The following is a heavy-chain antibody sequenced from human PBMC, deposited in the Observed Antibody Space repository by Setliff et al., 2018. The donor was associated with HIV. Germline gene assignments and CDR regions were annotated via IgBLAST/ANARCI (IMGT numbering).Heavy chain of an antibody. CDR3: ARDLKSGSYSPGAFDI. Sequence: SETLSLTCDVSGDLIRNSYYYWAWIRQSPGRGLEWIGSVYYSGITHYNPSLESRATISVDKSKKQFSLKVTSVTAADTAVYYCARDLKSGSYSPGAFDIWGQGTMVTVSS. V-gene: IGHV4-39*02. CDR2: VYYSGIT. D-gene: IGHD3-10*01. CDR1: GDLIRNSYYY. J-gene: IGHJ3*02.